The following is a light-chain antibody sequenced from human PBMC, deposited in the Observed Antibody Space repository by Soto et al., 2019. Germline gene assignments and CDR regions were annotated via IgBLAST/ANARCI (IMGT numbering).Light chain of an antibody. V-gene: IGKV3-11*01. CDR1: QTVTSY. J-gene: IGKJ4*01. CDR3: QQRSNWEVT. Sequence: EIVLTQSPATLSLSPGDRATLSCRASQTVTSYLAWYQQKPGQAPRLLIYDASNRATGIPARFSGSGSGTDFTLTISSLEPEDSAVYYCQQRSNWEVTFGGGTKVEIK. CDR2: DAS.